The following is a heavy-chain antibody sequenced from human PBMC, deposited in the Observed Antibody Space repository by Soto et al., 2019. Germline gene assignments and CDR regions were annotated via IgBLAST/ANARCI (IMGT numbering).Heavy chain of an antibody. CDR3: AGDSGSDFWSGYYTQVDY. V-gene: IGHV1-18*01. CDR2: ISAYNGNT. J-gene: IGHJ4*02. Sequence: QVQLVQSGAEVKKPGASVKVSCKASGYTFTSYGISWVRQAPGQGLEWMGWISAYNGNTNYAQKLQGRVTMTTDTSTSTAYMELRSLRSDDTAVYYCAGDSGSDFWSGYYTQVDYWGQGTLVTVSS. CDR1: GYTFTSYG. D-gene: IGHD3-3*01.